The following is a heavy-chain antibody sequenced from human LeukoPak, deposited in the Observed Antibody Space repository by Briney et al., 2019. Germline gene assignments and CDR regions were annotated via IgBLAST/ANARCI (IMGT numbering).Heavy chain of an antibody. CDR2: IIPIFGTA. CDR1: GGTFSSYA. J-gene: IGHJ4*02. V-gene: IGHV1-69*05. CDR3: ARGPSNYDILTGKLYYFDY. D-gene: IGHD3-9*01. Sequence: ASVKVSCKASGGTFSSYAISWVRQAPGQGLEWMGGIIPIFGTANYAQKFQGRVTITTDESTSTAYMELSSLRSEDTAVYYCARGPSNYDILTGKLYYFDYWGQGTLVTVSS.